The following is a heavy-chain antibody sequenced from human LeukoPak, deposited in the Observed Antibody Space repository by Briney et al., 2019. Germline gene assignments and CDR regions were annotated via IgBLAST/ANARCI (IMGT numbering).Heavy chain of an antibody. CDR3: ARGIGLGELS. CDR1: GGSISSGGYP. J-gene: IGHJ4*02. D-gene: IGHD3-16*02. Sequence: SETLSLTCAVSGGSISSGGYPWSWIRQPPGKGLEWIGYTYHSGSTYYNPSLKSRVTISVDRSKNQFSLKLSSVTAADTAVYYCARGIGLGELSWGQGTLVTVSS. CDR2: TYHSGST. V-gene: IGHV4-30-2*01.